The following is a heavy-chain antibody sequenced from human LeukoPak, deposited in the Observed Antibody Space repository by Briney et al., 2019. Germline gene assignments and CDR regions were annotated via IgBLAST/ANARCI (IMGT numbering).Heavy chain of an antibody. Sequence: TGGSLRLSCAASGFTFSSYAIHWVRQAPGKGPEWVAAISKDGTATYYADSVKGRFTISRDNSRNTLYLQMDSLRAEDTAVYYCARDPRSGSYQEDWGQGTLVTVSS. CDR1: GFTFSSYA. V-gene: IGHV3-30*03. J-gene: IGHJ4*02. CDR3: ARDPRSGSYQED. D-gene: IGHD1-26*01. CDR2: ISKDGTAT.